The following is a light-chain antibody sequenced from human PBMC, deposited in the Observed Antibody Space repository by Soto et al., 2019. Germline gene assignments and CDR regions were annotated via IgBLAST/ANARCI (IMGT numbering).Light chain of an antibody. J-gene: IGKJ4*02. Sequence: CASLRARLRITCRASQSISSWLAWYQQKPGKAPKLLIYKASTLKSGVPSRFSGSGSETEFTLTIICRLPDDFATYHCQRYTSQSEAFAEGTKVDIK. V-gene: IGKV1-5*03. CDR1: QSISSW. CDR2: KAS. CDR3: QRYTSQSEA.